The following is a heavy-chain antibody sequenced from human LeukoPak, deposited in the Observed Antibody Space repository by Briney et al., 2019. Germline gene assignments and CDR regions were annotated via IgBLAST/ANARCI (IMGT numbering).Heavy chain of an antibody. J-gene: IGHJ5*02. D-gene: IGHD2-2*02. Sequence: GESLKISCKGSGYSFTSYWIGWVRQMPGKGLEWMGIIYPGDSDTRYSPSFQGQVTISADKSISTAYLQWGSLKASDTAMYYCARQPRYCSSTSCYTGRWFDPWGQGTLVTVSS. CDR2: IYPGDSDT. CDR3: ARQPRYCSSTSCYTGRWFDP. V-gene: IGHV5-51*01. CDR1: GYSFTSYW.